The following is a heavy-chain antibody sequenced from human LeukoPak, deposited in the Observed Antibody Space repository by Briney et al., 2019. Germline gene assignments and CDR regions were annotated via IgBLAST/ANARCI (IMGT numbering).Heavy chain of an antibody. CDR1: AFTFSNYW. CDR2: IKQDGGEK. Sequence: GGSLRLSCAASAFTFSNYWMNWGREAPGKGLEWVANIKQDGGEKAYVDSVKGRFTIYRDNAKDSLYLQMNSLRAEDTAVYYCARSQQWLAPYYFDYWGQGTLVTVSS. J-gene: IGHJ4*02. CDR3: ARSQQWLAPYYFDY. V-gene: IGHV3-7*04. D-gene: IGHD6-19*01.